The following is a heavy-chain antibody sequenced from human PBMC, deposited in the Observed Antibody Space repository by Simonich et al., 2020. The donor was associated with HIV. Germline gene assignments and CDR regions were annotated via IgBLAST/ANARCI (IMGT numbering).Heavy chain of an antibody. CDR3: AKATYCGGDCSNSYYFDY. CDR1: GFTFSSYA. CDR2: ISGSGGST. D-gene: IGHD2-21*02. V-gene: IGHV3-23*01. J-gene: IGHJ4*02. Sequence: EVQLLESGGGLVQPGGSLRLSCAASGFTFSSYAMSWVRQAPGKGLEWVSAISGSGGSTYYADSCKRRFTISRDNSKNTLYLQMNSRRAEDTAVYYCAKATYCGGDCSNSYYFDYWGQGTLVTVSS.